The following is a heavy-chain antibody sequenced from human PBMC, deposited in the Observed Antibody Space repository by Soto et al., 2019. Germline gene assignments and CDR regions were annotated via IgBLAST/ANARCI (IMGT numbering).Heavy chain of an antibody. J-gene: IGHJ6*02. Sequence: GASVKVCCKASGSTFTEYYIYWLRQAPGHGLEWMGWINPNSGATNYAHNFQGRVTMTRDTSIRAAYMELSRLSSDDTAVYYCAKDQGGYIVSGMDVWGQGTTVTGSS. CDR2: INPNSGAT. D-gene: IGHD5-12*01. V-gene: IGHV1-2*02. CDR1: GSTFTEYY. CDR3: AKDQGGYIVSGMDV.